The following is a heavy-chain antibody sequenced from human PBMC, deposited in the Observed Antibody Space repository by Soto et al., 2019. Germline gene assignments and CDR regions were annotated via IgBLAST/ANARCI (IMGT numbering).Heavy chain of an antibody. CDR1: VFTFINAW. CDR2: IKSKTDGGTT. Sequence: PGWSLRLSCASSVFTFINAWMSWVRQAPGKGLEWVGRIKSKTDGGTTDYAAPVKGRFTISRDDSKNTLYLQMNSLKTEDTAVYYCTSPAYCSGGSCYLPHYYYGMDVWGQGTTVTVSS. D-gene: IGHD2-15*01. CDR3: TSPAYCSGGSCYLPHYYYGMDV. J-gene: IGHJ6*02. V-gene: IGHV3-15*01.